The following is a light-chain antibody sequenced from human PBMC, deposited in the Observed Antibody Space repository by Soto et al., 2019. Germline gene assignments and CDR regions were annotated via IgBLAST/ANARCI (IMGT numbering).Light chain of an antibody. J-gene: IGKJ4*01. Sequence: DIQMTQSPSSLSASVGDRVTITCQASQDMNNYLNWYQQKPGKAPKLLIYHASNLETGVPSRFSGSGSGTDFTFTISSLQPADVATYYCQQYDDLPLTFGGGTKVEIK. CDR2: HAS. CDR3: QQYDDLPLT. V-gene: IGKV1-33*01. CDR1: QDMNNY.